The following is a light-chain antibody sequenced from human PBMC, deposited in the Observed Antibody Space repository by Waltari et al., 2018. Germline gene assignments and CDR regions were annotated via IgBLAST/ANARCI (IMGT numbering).Light chain of an antibody. CDR2: GVS. CDR1: QSVTAN. Sequence: EIVMPQFPATLSLSPGERATLSCRASQSVTANLAWYQQKPGQAPRLLIYGVSFRATDIPARFSGSGSGTDFTLTISSLQSEDFATYYCQHYNNWPLTFGGGTKVEIK. V-gene: IGKV3-15*01. J-gene: IGKJ4*01. CDR3: QHYNNWPLT.